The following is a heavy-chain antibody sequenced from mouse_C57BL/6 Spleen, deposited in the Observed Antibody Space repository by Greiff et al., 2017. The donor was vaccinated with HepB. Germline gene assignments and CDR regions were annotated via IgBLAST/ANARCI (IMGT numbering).Heavy chain of an antibody. CDR3: ARSPSYDYDRYFDV. CDR2: INPGSGGT. CDR1: GYAFTNYL. J-gene: IGHJ1*03. V-gene: IGHV1-54*01. D-gene: IGHD2-4*01. Sequence: QVHVKQSGAELVRPGTSVKVSCKASGYAFTNYLIEWVKQRPGQGLEWIGVINPGSGGTNYNEKFKGKATLTADKSSSTAYMQLSSLTSEDSAVYFCARSPSYDYDRYFDVWGTGTTVTVSS.